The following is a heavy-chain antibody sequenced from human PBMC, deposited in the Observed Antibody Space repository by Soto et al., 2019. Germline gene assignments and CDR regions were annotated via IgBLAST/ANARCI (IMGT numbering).Heavy chain of an antibody. D-gene: IGHD3-22*01. Sequence: ASVKVSCKASGYSFSFYGINWVRQAPGQGLEWMGWINPSDGNRNFAQKFEDRVTMTTATSTNTVFLELRSLKSDDTAIYYCAKVDSRPDTTAYRAFDSWGQGTLVTVSS. CDR1: GYSFSFYG. J-gene: IGHJ4*02. CDR3: AKVDSRPDTTAYRAFDS. CDR2: INPSDGNR. V-gene: IGHV1-18*01.